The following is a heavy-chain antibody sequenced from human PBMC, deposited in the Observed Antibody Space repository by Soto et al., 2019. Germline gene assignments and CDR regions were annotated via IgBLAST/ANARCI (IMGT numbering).Heavy chain of an antibody. CDR3: AKVATGGYYFDY. V-gene: IGHV3-23*01. CDR2: ISGSGGST. CDR1: GFTFSSYA. Sequence: EVQLLESGGGLVQPGGSLRLSCAASGFTFSSYAMSWVRQAPGKGLEWVSAISGSGGSTYYADSVKGRFTISRDNSKNPLYLQMNSLRAEDTAVYYFAKVATGGYYFDYWGQGTLVTVSS. D-gene: IGHD3-10*01. J-gene: IGHJ4*02.